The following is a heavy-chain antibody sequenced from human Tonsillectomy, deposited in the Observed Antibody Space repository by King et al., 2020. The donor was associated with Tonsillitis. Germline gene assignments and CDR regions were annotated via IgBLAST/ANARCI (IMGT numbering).Heavy chain of an antibody. CDR3: ARDYYGSGSIFFDP. CDR2: INPNSGGT. J-gene: IGHJ5*02. V-gene: IGHV1-2*02. Sequence: QLVQSGAEVKKPGASVKVSCKASGYTFTGYYMHWVRQAPGQGLEWMGWINPNSGGTNYAQKFQGRVTMTRDTSIRTAYMEVSRLRSDDTAVYYCARDYYGSGSIFFDPWGQGTLVTVSS. D-gene: IGHD3-10*01. CDR1: GYTFTGYY.